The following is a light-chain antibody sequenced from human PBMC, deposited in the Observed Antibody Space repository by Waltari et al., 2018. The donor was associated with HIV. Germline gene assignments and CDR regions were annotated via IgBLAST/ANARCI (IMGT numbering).Light chain of an antibody. CDR3: QQYNNLA. CDR1: QSVSSN. Sequence: EIVMTQSPATLSVSPGERATLSCRASQSVSSNLAWYQQKPGQAPRLLIYGASTRATGIPARFSGSGSGTEFTLPISSLQSEDFAVYYCQQYNNLAFGQGTKVEIK. V-gene: IGKV3-15*01. CDR2: GAS. J-gene: IGKJ1*01.